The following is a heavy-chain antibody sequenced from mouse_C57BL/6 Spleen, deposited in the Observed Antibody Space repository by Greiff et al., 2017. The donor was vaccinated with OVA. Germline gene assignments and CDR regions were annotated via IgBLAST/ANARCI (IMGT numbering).Heavy chain of an antibody. Sequence: EVMLVESVAELVRPGASVKLSCTASGFNIKNTYMHWVKQRPEQGLEWIGRIDPANGNTKYAPKFQGKATITADTSSNTAYLQLSSLTSEDTAIYYCARDYYGSNWYFDVWGTGTTVTVSS. V-gene: IGHV14-3*01. CDR2: IDPANGNT. CDR1: GFNIKNTY. D-gene: IGHD1-1*01. J-gene: IGHJ1*03. CDR3: ARDYYGSNWYFDV.